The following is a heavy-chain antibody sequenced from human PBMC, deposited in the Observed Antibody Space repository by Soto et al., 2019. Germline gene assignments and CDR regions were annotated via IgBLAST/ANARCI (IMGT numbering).Heavy chain of an antibody. Sequence: QVQLVESGGGVVQPGRSLRLSGAASGFTFSSYGMHWVRRAPGKGLEWVSLVWYDGGNKYYADSVKGRFTISRDNSKNTLYLQMNSLRDEDTAVYYCVRAAGYSGNDYVYYYGMDVWGQGTTVTVSS. CDR2: VWYDGGNK. J-gene: IGHJ6*02. CDR3: VRAAGYSGNDYVYYYGMDV. CDR1: GFTFSSYG. V-gene: IGHV3-33*01. D-gene: IGHD5-12*01.